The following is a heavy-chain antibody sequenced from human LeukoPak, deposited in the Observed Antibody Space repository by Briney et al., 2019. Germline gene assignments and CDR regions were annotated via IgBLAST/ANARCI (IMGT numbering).Heavy chain of an antibody. V-gene: IGHV3-21*01. D-gene: IGHD3-22*01. CDR1: GFTFSSYS. CDR2: ISSSSYI. J-gene: IGHJ4*02. CDR3: ARAGYYYDSSGYRPLGFDY. Sequence: GGSLRLSCAASGFTFSSYSMNWVRQAPGKGLEWVSSISSSSYIYYADSVKGRFTISRDNAKNSLYLQMNSLRAEDTAVYYCARAGYYYDSSGYRPLGFDYWGQGTLVTASS.